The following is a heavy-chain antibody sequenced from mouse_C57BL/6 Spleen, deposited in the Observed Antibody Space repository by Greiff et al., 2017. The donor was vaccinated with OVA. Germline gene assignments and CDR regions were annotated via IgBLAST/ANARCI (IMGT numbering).Heavy chain of an antibody. CDR3: ARHAGTGFDY. CDR1: GYTFTSYW. J-gene: IGHJ2*01. CDR2: IDPSDSYT. V-gene: IGHV1-59*01. D-gene: IGHD4-1*01. Sequence: QVQLQQPGAELVRPGTSVKLSCKASGYTFTSYWMHWVKQRPGQGLEWIGVIDPSDSYTNYNQKFKGKATLTVDTSSSTAYMQLSSLTSEDSAVYYCARHAGTGFDYWGQGTTLTVSS.